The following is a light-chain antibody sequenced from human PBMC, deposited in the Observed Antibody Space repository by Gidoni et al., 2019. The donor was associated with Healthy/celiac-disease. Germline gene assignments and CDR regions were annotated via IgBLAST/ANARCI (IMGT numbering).Light chain of an antibody. Sequence: DIQMTQPPSSLSASVGDRVTTTCRASQGISNSLAWYQQKPGKAPKLLLYAASRLESGVPSRFSGSGSGTDYALTISSMQPEDVATYFCQQYYSTPWKFTFGPGTKVDIK. CDR2: AAS. J-gene: IGKJ3*01. V-gene: IGKV1-NL1*01. CDR3: QQYYSTPWKFT. CDR1: QGISNS.